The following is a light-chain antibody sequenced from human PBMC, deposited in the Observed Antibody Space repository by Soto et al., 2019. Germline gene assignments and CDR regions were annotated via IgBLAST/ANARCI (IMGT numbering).Light chain of an antibody. CDR2: DAS. Sequence: DIQMTQSPSTLSASVGDRVTITCRASQSISSWLAWYQQKPGKVPKLLIYDASSLESGVPSRFSGSGSGTEFTLTISSLQPDDFATYYCQQHNSWGTFGQGTKVDIK. V-gene: IGKV1-5*01. CDR1: QSISSW. CDR3: QQHNSWGT. J-gene: IGKJ1*01.